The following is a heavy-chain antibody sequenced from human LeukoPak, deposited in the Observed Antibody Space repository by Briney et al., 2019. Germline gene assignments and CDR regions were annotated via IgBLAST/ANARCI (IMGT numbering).Heavy chain of an antibody. Sequence: GRSLRLSCAASGFTFSSYGMHWVRQAPGKGLEGVALIWYDGSNEYHADSVKGRFTISRDNSKNTLYLQMNSLRAEDTAVYYCARARTFGGVIVIPYYFDYWGQGTLVTVSS. J-gene: IGHJ4*02. CDR1: GFTFSSYG. D-gene: IGHD3-16*02. CDR3: ARARTFGGVIVIPYYFDY. V-gene: IGHV3-33*01. CDR2: IWYDGSNE.